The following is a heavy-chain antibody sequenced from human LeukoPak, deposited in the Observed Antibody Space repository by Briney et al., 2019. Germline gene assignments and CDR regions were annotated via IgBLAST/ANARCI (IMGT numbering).Heavy chain of an antibody. CDR3: AKEGGYYKGPFDY. J-gene: IGHJ4*02. V-gene: IGHV3-23*01. Sequence: GGSLRLSCAASGFTFTSYSMNWVRQAPGKGLEWVSTISGGGGSTYYADSVKGRFTISRDNSKNTLYLQMNSLRAEDTAVYYCAKEGGYYKGPFDYWGQGTLVTVSS. D-gene: IGHD3-22*01. CDR1: GFTFTSYS. CDR2: ISGGGGST.